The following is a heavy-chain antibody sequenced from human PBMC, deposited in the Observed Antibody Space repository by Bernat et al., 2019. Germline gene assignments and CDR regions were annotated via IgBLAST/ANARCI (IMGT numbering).Heavy chain of an antibody. J-gene: IGHJ6*02. CDR1: GYTFTSYY. V-gene: IGHV1-46*01. CDR3: AREHIVVVPAAHYYYYGMDV. Sequence: QVQLVQSGAEVKKPGASVKVSCKASGYTFTSYYMHWVRQAPGQGLEWMGIINPSGGSTSYAQKFQGRVTMTRDTSTSTVYMELSSLRSEDTAVYYCAREHIVVVPAAHYYYYGMDVWGQGTTVTVSS. CDR2: INPSGGST. D-gene: IGHD2-2*01.